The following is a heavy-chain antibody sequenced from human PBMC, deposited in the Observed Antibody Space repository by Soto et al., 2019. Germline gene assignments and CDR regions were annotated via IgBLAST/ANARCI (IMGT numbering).Heavy chain of an antibody. D-gene: IGHD3-22*01. J-gene: IGHJ4*02. CDR1: GFTFSSYS. CDR3: ARVGYYDSSGYYLWDYFDY. V-gene: IGHV3-21*01. CDR2: ISSGSSYI. Sequence: PGGSLRLSCAASGFTFSSYSMNWVRQAPGRGLEWVSSISSGSSYIYYADSVKGRLTISRDNAKNSLYLQMNSLRAEDTAVYYCARVGYYDSSGYYLWDYFDYWCQGTLVTVSS.